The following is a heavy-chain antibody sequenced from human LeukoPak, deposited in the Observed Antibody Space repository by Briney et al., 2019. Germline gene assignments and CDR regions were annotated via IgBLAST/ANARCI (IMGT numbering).Heavy chain of an antibody. J-gene: IGHJ4*02. V-gene: IGHV3-30*18. CDR1: GFTFSSYG. CDR3: AKTPRWLHSYFDY. D-gene: IGHD5-24*01. CDR2: ISYDGSNK. Sequence: GGSLRLSCAASGFTFSSYGMHWVRQAPGKGLEWVAVISYDGSNKYYADSVKGRFTISRDNSKNTLYLQMNSLRAEGTAVYYCAKTPRWLHSYFDYWGQGTLVTVSS.